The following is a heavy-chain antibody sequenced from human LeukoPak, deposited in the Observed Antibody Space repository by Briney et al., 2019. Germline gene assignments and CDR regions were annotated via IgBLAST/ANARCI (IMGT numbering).Heavy chain of an antibody. CDR2: ISYRGTT. J-gene: IGHJ4*02. CDR1: GGSISNRSYF. V-gene: IGHV4-39*07. CDR3: ASLEDTGGYYFDY. D-gene: IGHD2-8*02. Sequence: SETLSLTCTVSGGSISNRSYFWGWIRQPPGKGLEWIGSISYRGTTYHNPSLKSRVTISVDTSKNQFSLKLNSVTAADTAVYYCASLEDTGGYYFDYWGQGTLVTVSS.